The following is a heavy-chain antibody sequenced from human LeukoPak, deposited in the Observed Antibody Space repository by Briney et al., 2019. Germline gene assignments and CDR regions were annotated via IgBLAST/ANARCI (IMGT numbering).Heavy chain of an antibody. V-gene: IGHV3-53*05. CDR2: IYSGGST. D-gene: IGHD6-25*01. CDR1: GFTVSSNY. CDR3: AKDSASHAYYCYYMDV. J-gene: IGHJ6*03. Sequence: GGSLRLSCAASGFTVSSNYMSWVRQAPGKGLEWVSIIYSGGSTFYADSVKGRFTISRDNSKNTLYLQMNSLRAEDTAVYYCAKDSASHAYYCYYMDVWGKGTTVTVSS.